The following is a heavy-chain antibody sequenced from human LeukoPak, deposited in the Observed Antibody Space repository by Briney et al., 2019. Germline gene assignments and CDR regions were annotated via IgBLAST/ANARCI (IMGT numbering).Heavy chain of an antibody. D-gene: IGHD3-9*01. V-gene: IGHV1-18*01. CDR1: GYTFTSYG. Sequence: ASVKVSCKASGYTFTSYGISWVRQAPGQGLEWMGWISAYNGNTNYAQKLQGRVTMTTDTSTSTAYMELRSLRSDDTAVYYCARADSYYDILTGYYTHEYFQHWGQGTLVTVSS. J-gene: IGHJ1*01. CDR3: ARADSYYDILTGYYTHEYFQH. CDR2: ISAYNGNT.